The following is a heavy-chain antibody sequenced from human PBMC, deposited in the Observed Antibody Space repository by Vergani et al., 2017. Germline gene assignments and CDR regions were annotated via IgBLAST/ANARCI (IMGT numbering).Heavy chain of an antibody. CDR3: ARDYYDSSGYSVDY. CDR2: IWFDGNNK. Sequence: QVQLVESGGGVVQPGRSLRLSCAASGFTFSTYGMHWVRQAPGKGLEWVAVIWFDGNNKYYADSVKGGFTISRDNSKNTLYLQMNSLRAEDTAVYYCARDYYDSSGYSVDYWGQGTLVTVSS. J-gene: IGHJ4*02. V-gene: IGHV3-33*01. CDR1: GFTFSTYG. D-gene: IGHD3-22*01.